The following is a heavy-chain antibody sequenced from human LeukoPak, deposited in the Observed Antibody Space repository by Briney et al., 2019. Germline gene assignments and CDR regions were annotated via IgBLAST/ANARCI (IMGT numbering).Heavy chain of an antibody. V-gene: IGHV4-61*01. Sequence: PSETLSLTCTVSGGSVSSGSYYWSWIRQPPGKGLEWIGYIYYSGSTNYNPSLKSRVTISVDTSKNQFSLKLSSVTAADTAVYYCARLGHVAEGAFDIWGQGTMVTVSS. CDR2: IYYSGST. CDR3: ARLGHVAEGAFDI. D-gene: IGHD2-15*01. CDR1: GGSVSSGSYY. J-gene: IGHJ3*02.